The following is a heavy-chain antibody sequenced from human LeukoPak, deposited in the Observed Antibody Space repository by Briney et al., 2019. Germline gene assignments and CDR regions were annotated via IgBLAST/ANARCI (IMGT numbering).Heavy chain of an antibody. CDR2: INPNSGGT. V-gene: IGHV1-2*06. J-gene: IGHJ6*02. D-gene: IGHD3-10*01. CDR1: GYTFTGYY. CDR3: ARLGVDYYYGMDV. Sequence: ASVKVSCKASGYTFTGYYMHWVRQAPGQGLEWMGRINPNSGGTNYAQKFQGRVTMTRDTSASTAYMELSSLRSEDTAVYYCARLGVDYYYGMDVWGQGTTVTVSS.